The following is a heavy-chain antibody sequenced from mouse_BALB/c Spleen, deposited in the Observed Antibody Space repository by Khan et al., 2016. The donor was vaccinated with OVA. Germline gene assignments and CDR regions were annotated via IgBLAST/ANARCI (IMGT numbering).Heavy chain of an antibody. CDR3: ARDGSRYNYAMDY. CDR1: GYSITSDYA. D-gene: IGHD2-3*01. CDR2: ISSSGST. J-gene: IGHJ4*01. V-gene: IGHV3-2*02. Sequence: EVKLEESGPGLVKPSQSLSLTCTVTGYSITSDYAWNWIRQFPGNKLEWMGYISSSGSTNYSPALKSRISITRDTSKNQFFLQLNSVTTEDTATYYCARDGSRYNYAMDYWGQGTSVTVSS.